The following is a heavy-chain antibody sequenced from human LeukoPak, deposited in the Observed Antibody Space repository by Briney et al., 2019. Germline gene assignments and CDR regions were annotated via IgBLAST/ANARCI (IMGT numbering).Heavy chain of an antibody. J-gene: IGHJ6*02. CDR2: MNPNSGNT. CDR3: ARGYPSFVPLEWLLSPSMWVQVPHGYGMDV. CDR1: GYTFTSYD. D-gene: IGHD3-3*01. V-gene: IGHV1-8*01. Sequence: ASVKVSCKASGYTFTSYDINWVRQATGQGLEWMGWMNPNSGNTGYAQKFQGRVTMTRNTSISTAYMELSSLRSEDTAVYYCARGYPSFVPLEWLLSPSMWVQVPHGYGMDVWGQGTTVTVSS.